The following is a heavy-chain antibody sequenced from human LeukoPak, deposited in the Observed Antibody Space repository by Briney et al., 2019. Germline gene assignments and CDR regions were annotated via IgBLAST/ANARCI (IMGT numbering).Heavy chain of an antibody. V-gene: IGHV3-23*01. J-gene: IGHJ4*02. CDR2: IIGSSGDT. D-gene: IGHD5-12*01. Sequence: PGGSLRLSCAASGFRFSNFAMSWVRQAPGKGLEWVSLIIGSSGDTLYADSVKGRFTISRDISKNRLYLLMNSLRAEDTALYYCAKGAYDYIEMGYFDDWGQGTLVTVSS. CDR1: GFRFSNFA. CDR3: AKGAYDYIEMGYFDD.